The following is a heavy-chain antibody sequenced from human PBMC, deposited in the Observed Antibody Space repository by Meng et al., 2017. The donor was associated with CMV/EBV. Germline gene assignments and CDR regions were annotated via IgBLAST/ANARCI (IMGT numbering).Heavy chain of an antibody. J-gene: IGHJ6*02. D-gene: IGHD2-15*01. CDR3: ARDGIVVVVAATSYYGMDV. V-gene: IGHV3-21*01. CDR2: ISSSSSYI. Sequence: GGSLRLSCAASGFTFSSYSMNWVRQAPGKGLEWVSSISSSSSYIYYADSVKGRLTISRDNAKNSLYLQMNSLRAEDTAVYYCARDGIVVVVAATSYYGMDVWGQGTTVTVSS. CDR1: GFTFSSYS.